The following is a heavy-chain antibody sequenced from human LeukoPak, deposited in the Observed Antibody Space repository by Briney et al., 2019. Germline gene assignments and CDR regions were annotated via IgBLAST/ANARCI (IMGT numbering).Heavy chain of an antibody. CDR3: AGELDYSGYGLFYY. V-gene: IGHV1-69*13. CDR2: IIPIFGTA. D-gene: IGHD5-12*01. Sequence: SVKVSCKASGGTFSSYAISWVRQAPGQGLEWMGGIIPIFGTANCAQKFQGRVTITADESTSTAYMELSSLRSEDTAVYYCAGELDYSGYGLFYYWGQGTLVTVSS. J-gene: IGHJ4*02. CDR1: GGTFSSYA.